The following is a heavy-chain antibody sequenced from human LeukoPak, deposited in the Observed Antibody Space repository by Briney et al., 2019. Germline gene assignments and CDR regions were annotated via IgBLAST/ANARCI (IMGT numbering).Heavy chain of an antibody. CDR3: ARRSGSSWSSFDY. CDR1: GFTFNNYA. D-gene: IGHD6-13*01. CDR2: ISGFGGST. Sequence: GGSLRLSCAASGFTFNNYAMNWVRQAPGKGLGWVSGISGFGGSTYYAPSVKGRLTISRDNFGNMLYLHLDSLRVEDTAIYYCARRSGSSWSSFDYWGQGALVTVSS. V-gene: IGHV3-23*01. J-gene: IGHJ4*02.